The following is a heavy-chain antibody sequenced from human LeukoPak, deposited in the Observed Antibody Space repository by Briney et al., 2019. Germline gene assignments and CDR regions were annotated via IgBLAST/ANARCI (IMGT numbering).Heavy chain of an antibody. V-gene: IGHV4-59*01. D-gene: IGHD3-3*01. Sequence: PSETLSLTCTVSGGSISSYYWSWIRQPPGKGLEWIGYIYYSGSTNYNPSLKSRVTISVDTSKNQFSLKLSSVTAADTAVYYCARGDLWSGPEGWGQGTLVTVSS. J-gene: IGHJ4*02. CDR2: IYYSGST. CDR1: GGSISSYY. CDR3: ARGDLWSGPEG.